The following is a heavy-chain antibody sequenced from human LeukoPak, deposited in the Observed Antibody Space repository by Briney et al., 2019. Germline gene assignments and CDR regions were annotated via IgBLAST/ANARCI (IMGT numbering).Heavy chain of an antibody. Sequence: GASVKVSCKASGYAFTSYYMHWVRQAPGQGLEWMGIINPSGGSTSYAQKFQGRVTMTRDTSTSTVYMELSSLRSEDTAVYYCARAKGDYYGSGSSRFDYWGQGTLVTVSS. CDR2: INPSGGST. V-gene: IGHV1-46*01. D-gene: IGHD3-10*01. J-gene: IGHJ4*02. CDR1: GYAFTSYY. CDR3: ARAKGDYYGSGSSRFDY.